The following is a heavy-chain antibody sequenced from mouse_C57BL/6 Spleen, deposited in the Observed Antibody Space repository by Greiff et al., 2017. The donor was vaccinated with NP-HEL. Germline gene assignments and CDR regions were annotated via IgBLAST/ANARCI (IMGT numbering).Heavy chain of an antibody. D-gene: IGHD6-1*01. V-gene: IGHV5-4*01. CDR2: ISDGGSYI. CDR1: GFTFSSYA. CDR3: ARDGDCSEEGFDY. Sequence: EVQLVESGGGLVKPGGSLKLSCAASGFTFSSYAMPWVRQTPEKGLEWVATISDGGSYIYYADKVKGRFTISRDNAKNNLYLQMSSLRSEDTAMYYCARDGDCSEEGFDYWGPGTLVTVSA. J-gene: IGHJ3*01.